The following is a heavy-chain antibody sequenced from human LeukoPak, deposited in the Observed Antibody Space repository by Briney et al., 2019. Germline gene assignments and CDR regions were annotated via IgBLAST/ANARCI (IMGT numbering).Heavy chain of an antibody. CDR3: ARVAIYGDYYYYYMDV. J-gene: IGHJ6*03. CDR1: GYTFTGYY. V-gene: IGHV1-2*02. CDR2: INPNSGGT. D-gene: IGHD4-17*01. Sequence: ASVKVSCKASGYTFTGYYMHWVRQAPGQGLEWMGWINPNSGGTNYAQKFQGRVTMTRDTSISTAYMELSRLRSDDTAVYYCARVAIYGDYYYYYMDVWGKGTTVTVSS.